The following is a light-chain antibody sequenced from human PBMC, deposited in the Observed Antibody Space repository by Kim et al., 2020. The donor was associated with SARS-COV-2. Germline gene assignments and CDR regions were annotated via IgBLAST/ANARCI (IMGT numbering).Light chain of an antibody. J-gene: IGLJ2*01. CDR1: SGHSFYA. Sequence: QLVLTQSPSASVSLGASVKLTCTLSSGHSFYAITWHQQQSEKGPRYLMKINNDGSHSKGDGIPDRFSGSSSGAERYLTISSLQSEDEADYYCQTWDTGIVVFGGGTKLTVL. CDR2: INNDGSH. V-gene: IGLV4-69*01. CDR3: QTWDTGIVV.